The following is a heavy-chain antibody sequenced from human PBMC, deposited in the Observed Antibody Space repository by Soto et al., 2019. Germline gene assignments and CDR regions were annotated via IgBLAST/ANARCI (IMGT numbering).Heavy chain of an antibody. CDR3: ARLGTKYYYDSYYFDY. D-gene: IGHD3-22*01. CDR2: INAGNGNT. Sequence: QVQLVQSGAEVKKPGASVKVSCKASGYTFTSYAMHWVRQAPGQRLEWMGWINAGNGNTKYSQKFQGRVTITRDTSSSTAYMELSSLRSEATAVYYCARLGTKYYYDSYYFDYWGQGTLVTVSS. J-gene: IGHJ4*02. V-gene: IGHV1-3*01. CDR1: GYTFTSYA.